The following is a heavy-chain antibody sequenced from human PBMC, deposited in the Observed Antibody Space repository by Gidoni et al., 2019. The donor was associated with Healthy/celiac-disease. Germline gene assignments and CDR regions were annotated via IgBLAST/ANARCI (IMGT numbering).Heavy chain of an antibody. J-gene: IGHJ4*02. Sequence: QVQLVQSGAEVKKPGASVKVSCKASGYTFTRSYMHWVRQAPGQGLEWMGRINPSGGSTSYAQKFQGKVTMTRDTSTGTVYMELSSLSSEDTAVYYCARDLYSQRPDYWGQGTLVTVSS. CDR1: GYTFTRSY. CDR2: INPSGGST. D-gene: IGHD2-21*01. V-gene: IGHV1-46*01. CDR3: ARDLYSQRPDY.